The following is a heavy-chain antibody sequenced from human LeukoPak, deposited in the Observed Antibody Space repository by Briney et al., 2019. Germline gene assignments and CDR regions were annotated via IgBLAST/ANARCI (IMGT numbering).Heavy chain of an antibody. D-gene: IGHD3-22*01. J-gene: IGHJ6*02. CDR2: INPNSGGT. V-gene: IGHV1-2*04. Sequence: ASVKVSCKASGYTFTGYYMHWVRQAPGQGLEWMGWINPNSGGTNYALKFQGWVTMTRDTSISTAYMELSRLRSDDTAVYYCARDRYYDSSGYYYYGMDVWGQGTTVTVSS. CDR1: GYTFTGYY. CDR3: ARDRYYDSSGYYYYGMDV.